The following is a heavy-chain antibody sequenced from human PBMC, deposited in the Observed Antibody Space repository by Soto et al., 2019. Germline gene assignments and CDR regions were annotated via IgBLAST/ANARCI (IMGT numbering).Heavy chain of an antibody. CDR1: GYEVSTWHNFTSYW. CDR2: IYPADSDT. D-gene: IGHD3-10*01. V-gene: IGHV5-51*01. Sequence: GESLKISCQGSGYEVSTWHNFTSYWIAWVRQKPGEGLAWMGIIYPADSDTRYSPSFQGHVTISADKSISTAYLQWSSLKASGTAMYYCAVTMVRGVNSDYWGQGTLVTVSS. J-gene: IGHJ4*02. CDR3: AVTMVRGVNSDY.